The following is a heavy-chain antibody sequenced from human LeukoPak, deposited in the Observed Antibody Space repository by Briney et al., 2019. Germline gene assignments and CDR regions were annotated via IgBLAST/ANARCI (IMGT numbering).Heavy chain of an antibody. D-gene: IGHD2-15*01. CDR1: GFTFSIYV. CDR3: AARGEDLVVAAAYYYYGMDV. V-gene: IGHV3-23*01. CDR2: ISGGTSGT. Sequence: GGSLRLSCAASGFTFSIYVMSWVRQAPGKGLEWVSTISGGTSGTHYADSVRGRFTISRDNSKNTLYLQMNSLRAEDTAVYYCAARGEDLVVAAAYYYYGMDVWGQGTTVTVSS. J-gene: IGHJ6*02.